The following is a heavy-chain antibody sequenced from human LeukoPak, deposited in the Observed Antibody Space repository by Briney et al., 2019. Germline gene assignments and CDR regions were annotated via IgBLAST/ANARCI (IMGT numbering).Heavy chain of an antibody. CDR1: GFTFSSYE. CDR3: ARAAIAAAGTPYYYGMDV. D-gene: IGHD6-13*01. J-gene: IGHJ6*02. Sequence: GGSLRLSCAASGFTFSSYEMNWVRQAPGKWLEWVSYISSSGSTIYYADSVKGRFTISRDNAKNSLYLQMNSLRAEDTAVYYCARAAIAAAGTPYYYGMDVWGQGTTVTVSS. CDR2: ISSSGSTI. V-gene: IGHV3-48*03.